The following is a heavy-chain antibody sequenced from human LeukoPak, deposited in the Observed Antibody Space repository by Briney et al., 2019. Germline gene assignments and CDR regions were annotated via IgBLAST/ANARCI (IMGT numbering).Heavy chain of an antibody. D-gene: IGHD6-13*01. CDR1: GFTFSSYA. V-gene: IGHV3-30-3*01. CDR2: ISYDGSNK. J-gene: IGHJ3*02. CDR3: ARYGAAAGNLHAFDI. Sequence: GGSLRLSCAASGFTFSSYAMHWVRQAPGKGLEWVAVISYDGSNKYYADSVKGRFTISRDNSKNTLYLQMNSLGAEDTAVYYCARYGAAAGNLHAFDIWGQGTMVTVSS.